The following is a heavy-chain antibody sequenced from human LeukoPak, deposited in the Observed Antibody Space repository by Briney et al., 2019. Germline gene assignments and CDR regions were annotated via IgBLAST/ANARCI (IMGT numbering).Heavy chain of an antibody. CDR3: VTMGGDY. V-gene: IGHV3-7*05. CDR1: GFTLTSYW. D-gene: IGHD3-16*01. CDR2: IKRDGSEK. J-gene: IGHJ4*02. Sequence: GGSLRLPCAASGFTLTSYWMTWVRQAPGKGLEWVANIKRDGSEKFYVDSVKGRFTISRDNAKNSLYLQMNSLRAKDTAVYYCVTMGGDYWGQGTLVTVSS.